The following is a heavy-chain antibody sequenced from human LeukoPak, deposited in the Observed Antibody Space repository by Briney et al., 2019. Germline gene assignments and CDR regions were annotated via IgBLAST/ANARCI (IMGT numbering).Heavy chain of an antibody. Sequence: ASVKVSCKASGYTFTGYYMHWVRQAPGQGLEWMGQINPNSGGTNYAQKFQGRVTMTRDTSISTAYMELSRLRSDDTAVYYCARQSSSWYYFDYWGQGTLVTVSS. CDR3: ARQSSSWYYFDY. V-gene: IGHV1-2*06. CDR1: GYTFTGYY. J-gene: IGHJ4*02. CDR2: INPNSGGT. D-gene: IGHD6-13*01.